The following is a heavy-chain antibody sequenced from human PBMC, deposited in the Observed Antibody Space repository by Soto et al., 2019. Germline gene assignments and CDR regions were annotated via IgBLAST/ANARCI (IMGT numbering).Heavy chain of an antibody. J-gene: IGHJ4*02. CDR1: GYTFTSYY. V-gene: IGHV1-46*01. CDR2: INPSGGST. CDR3: ARVGNYGDYFAYFDY. Sequence: ASVKVSCKASGYTFTSYYMHWVRQAPGQGLEWVGIINPSGGSTSYAQKFQGRVTMTRDTSTSTVYMELSSLRSEDTAVYYCARVGNYGDYFAYFDYWGQGTLVTVSS. D-gene: IGHD4-17*01.